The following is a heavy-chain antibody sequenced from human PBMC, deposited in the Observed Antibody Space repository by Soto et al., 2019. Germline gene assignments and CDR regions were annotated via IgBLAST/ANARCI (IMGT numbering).Heavy chain of an antibody. J-gene: IGHJ4*02. CDR3: ARANSSGYYILLDY. V-gene: IGHV4-30-2*01. CDR1: GGSISSYC. CDR2: IYHSGST. Sequence: SETLSLTCTVSGGSISSYCWTWIRLPPGKGLEWIGYIYHSGSTYYNPSLKSRVTISVDRSKNQFSLKLSSVTAADTAVYYCARANSSGYYILLDYWGQGTLVTVSS. D-gene: IGHD3-22*01.